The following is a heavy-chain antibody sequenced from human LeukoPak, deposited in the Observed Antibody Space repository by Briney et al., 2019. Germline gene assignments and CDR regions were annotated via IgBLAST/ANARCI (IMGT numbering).Heavy chain of an antibody. Sequence: ESGGSLRLSCAASGFTFSSYAMSWVRQAPGKGLEWVSAISGSGGSTYYAGSVRGRFTISRDNSKNTLYLQMNSLRAEDTALYYCAKDFVRYNIQFDYWGQGALVTVSS. J-gene: IGHJ4*02. CDR3: AKDFVRYNIQFDY. CDR1: GFTFSSYA. D-gene: IGHD1-1*01. V-gene: IGHV3-23*01. CDR2: ISGSGGST.